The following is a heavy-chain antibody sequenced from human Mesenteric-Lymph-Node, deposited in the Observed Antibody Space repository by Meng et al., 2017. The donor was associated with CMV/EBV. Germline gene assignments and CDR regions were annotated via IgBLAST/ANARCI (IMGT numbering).Heavy chain of an antibody. V-gene: IGHV4-34*01. D-gene: IGHD2-15*01. J-gene: IGHJ4*02. CDR1: GGSFSGYY. CDR3: ARGSDIPVNNY. CDR2: INHSGVP. Sequence: HVQLQQWGAGLFKPSEALSLTCAVYGGSFSGYYWSWIRQPPGKGLEWIGEINHSGVPNYNPSLKSRVTISLDRSKNQFSLKLSSVTAEDTAVYYCARGSDIPVNNYWGQGTLVTVSS.